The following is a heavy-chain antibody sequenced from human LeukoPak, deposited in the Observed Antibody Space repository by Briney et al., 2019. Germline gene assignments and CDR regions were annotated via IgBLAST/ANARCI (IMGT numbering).Heavy chain of an antibody. CDR1: GGSISSYY. Sequence: SETLSLTCTVSGGSISSYYWSWIRQPPGKGLEWIGYIYYSGSTNYNPSFKSRVTISVDTSKNQFSLKLSSVTAADTAVYYCARDKYSSGWYGLDYWGQGTLVTVSS. CDR2: IYYSGST. CDR3: ARDKYSSGWYGLDY. V-gene: IGHV4-59*01. J-gene: IGHJ4*02. D-gene: IGHD6-19*01.